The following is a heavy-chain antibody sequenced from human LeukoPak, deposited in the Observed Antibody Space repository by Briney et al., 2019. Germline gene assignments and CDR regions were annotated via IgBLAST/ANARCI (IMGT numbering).Heavy chain of an antibody. CDR1: GGSISSGGYY. CDR2: IYYSGST. Sequence: SETLSLTCTVSGGSISSGGYYWSWIRQHPGKGLEWIGYIYYSGSTYYNPSLKSRVTISVDTSKNQFSLKLSSATAADTAVYYCARVRNPYYFDYWGQGTLVTVSS. CDR3: ARVRNPYYFDY. V-gene: IGHV4-31*03. J-gene: IGHJ4*02.